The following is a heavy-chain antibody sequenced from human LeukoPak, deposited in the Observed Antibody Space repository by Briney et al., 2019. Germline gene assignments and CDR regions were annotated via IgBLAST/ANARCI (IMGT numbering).Heavy chain of an antibody. J-gene: IGHJ3*02. Sequence: SETLSLTCTVSGGSISSYYWSWIRQPPGKGLEWIGYIYYSGSTNYNPSLQSRVTISEDTSKNQFSLKLSSVTAADTAVYYCARHGPMDAFDIWGQGTMVTVSS. V-gene: IGHV4-59*08. CDR2: IYYSGST. CDR1: GGSISSYY. CDR3: ARHGPMDAFDI.